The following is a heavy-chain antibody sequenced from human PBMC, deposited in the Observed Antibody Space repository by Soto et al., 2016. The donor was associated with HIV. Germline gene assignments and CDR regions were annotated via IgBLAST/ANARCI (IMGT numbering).Heavy chain of an antibody. D-gene: IGHD1-1*01. J-gene: IGHJ5*02. CDR2: ISSSGTT. V-gene: IGHV4-31*02. Sequence: QMELQESGPRLLKPSETLSLICSVSGASINSGSNYWTWVRQHPGKGLEWIGYISSSGTTFYNPVSQESSFYFQLDTSKNQFSLVVKSLTAADTAVYYCARAVGLQLPLKSWGQGILVTVSS. CDR3: ARAVGLQLPLKS. CDR1: GASINSGSNY.